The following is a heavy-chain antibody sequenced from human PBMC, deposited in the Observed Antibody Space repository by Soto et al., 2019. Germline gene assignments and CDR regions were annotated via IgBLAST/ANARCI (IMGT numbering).Heavy chain of an antibody. D-gene: IGHD5-12*01. CDR2: INKDGSVT. CDR3: ARDIANGYNSY. Sequence: EVQLVESGGGLIQPGGSLKLSCTASGFTLGDYWMHRVRQIPGKGLVWVSRINKDGSVTNYAESVTGRFTISRDNAKKTLFLQMNSLRADDTAVYYFARDIANGYNSYWGQGTLVTVSS. CDR1: GFTLGDYW. V-gene: IGHV3-74*01. J-gene: IGHJ4*02.